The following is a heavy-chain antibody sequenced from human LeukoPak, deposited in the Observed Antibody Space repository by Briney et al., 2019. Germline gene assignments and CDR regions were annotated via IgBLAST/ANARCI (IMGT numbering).Heavy chain of an antibody. CDR2: IYPGDSDT. J-gene: IGHJ6*03. Sequence: GESLKISGKGSGYSFTSYWIGWVRQMPGKGLEWMGIIYPGDSDTRYSPSFQGQVTISADKSISTAYLQWSSLKASDTAMYYCATLNCSTSCYTTNYYYYYMDVWGKGTTVTVSS. CDR1: GYSFTSYW. V-gene: IGHV5-51*01. CDR3: ATLNCSTSCYTTNYYYYYMDV. D-gene: IGHD2-2*02.